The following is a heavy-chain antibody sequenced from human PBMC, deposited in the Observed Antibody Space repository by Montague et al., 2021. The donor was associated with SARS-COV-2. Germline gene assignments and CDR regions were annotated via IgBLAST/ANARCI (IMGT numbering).Heavy chain of an antibody. CDR1: GFTFNSYA. CDR3: AKTHRYYNRNFDY. J-gene: IGHJ4*02. V-gene: IGHV3-23*03. Sequence: SLRLSCAASGFTFNSYAMSWVRQAPGKRLEWVSIIYSGGSSTYYADSVKGRFTISRDNSKNTLYLQMNSMIAEDTAVYYCAKTHRYYNRNFDYWGQGTLVTVSS. CDR2: IYSGGSST. D-gene: IGHD3-22*01.